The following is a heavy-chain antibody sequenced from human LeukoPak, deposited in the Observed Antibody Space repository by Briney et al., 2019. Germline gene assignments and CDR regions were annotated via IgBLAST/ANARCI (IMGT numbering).Heavy chain of an antibody. CDR2: IYPGDSDT. J-gene: IGHJ5*02. D-gene: IGHD5-18*01. CDR1: GYSFTSYW. V-gene: IGHV5-51*01. Sequence: GESLKISCKGSGYSFTSYWIGWVRQMPGKGLEWMGIIYPGDSDTRYSPSFQGQVTISADKSIGTAYLQWSSLKASDTAIYYCARRGYSYGPPRYWFDPWGQGTLVTVSS. CDR3: ARRGYSYGPPRYWFDP.